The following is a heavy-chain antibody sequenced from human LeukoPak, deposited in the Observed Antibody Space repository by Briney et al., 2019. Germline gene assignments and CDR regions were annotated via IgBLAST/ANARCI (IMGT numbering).Heavy chain of an antibody. CDR3: ATRVVDV. CDR1: GFTFSSYP. CDR2: ISGGGGSA. V-gene: IGHV3-23*01. Sequence: GGSLRLSCAAAGFTFSSYPMSWVRQTPAKGLQWVSAISGGGGSAYYADSVKGRFTISRDNSKSTLYLQMNSLRAEDTAVYYCATRVVDVWGQGTTVTVSS. J-gene: IGHJ6*02.